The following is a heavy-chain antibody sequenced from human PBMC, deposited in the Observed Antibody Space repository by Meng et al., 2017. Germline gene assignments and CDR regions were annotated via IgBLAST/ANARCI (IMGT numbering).Heavy chain of an antibody. CDR1: GGSISSGNW. J-gene: IGHJ4*02. CDR2: IYHSGST. D-gene: IGHD7-27*01. Sequence: GRRPDAGPGRVRLWGTLSLPCAVSGGSISSGNWWRWLRQPPGKGLEWVGEIYHSGSTNHNPSLKSRVTISVDKSKNQFSLKLSSVTAADTAVYYCARDGRSWDWGQGTLVTVSS. CDR3: ARDGRSWD. V-gene: IGHV4-4*02.